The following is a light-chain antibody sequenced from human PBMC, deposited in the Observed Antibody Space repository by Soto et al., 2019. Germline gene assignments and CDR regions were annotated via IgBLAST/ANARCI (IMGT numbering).Light chain of an antibody. CDR2: GAS. CDR3: QQSYTTLLT. V-gene: IGKV1-39*01. Sequence: EILMTQSPSSLSVSPGGRATLSCRVSQSISSYLTWYQQKPGKAPKLLIYGASSLASGFPSRFSGSGSGTDFTLAINSLQPEDFATYYCQQSYTTLLTFGGGTKVDI. CDR1: QSISSY. J-gene: IGKJ4*01.